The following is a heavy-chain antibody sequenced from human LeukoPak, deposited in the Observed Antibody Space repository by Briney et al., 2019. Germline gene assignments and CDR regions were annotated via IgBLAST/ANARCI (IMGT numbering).Heavy chain of an antibody. CDR2: ISSSASTI. J-gene: IGHJ4*02. CDR1: GFTFSDYY. D-gene: IGHD6-6*01. Sequence: GGSLRLSCAASGFTFSDYYMNWIRQAPGKGLEWVSYISSSASTIYYADPVKGRFTISRDNAKNSLFLQMNSLRAEDTAVYYCARRAARSPYFDYGGRETLVTVSS. V-gene: IGHV3-11*04. CDR3: ARRAARSPYFDY.